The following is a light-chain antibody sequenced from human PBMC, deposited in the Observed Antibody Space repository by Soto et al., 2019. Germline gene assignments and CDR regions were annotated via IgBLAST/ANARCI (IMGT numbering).Light chain of an antibody. J-gene: IGKJ4*01. CDR1: QSVSTN. Sequence: EILLTQSPATLSLSPGERATLSCRASQSVSTNLAWYRQTPGQAPRLLIYDAYNRATGIPARFSGSGSGTVFTLTISCLEPEDFAIYYCHQRNNWPLTFGGGTNVEI. V-gene: IGKV3-11*01. CDR3: HQRNNWPLT. CDR2: DAY.